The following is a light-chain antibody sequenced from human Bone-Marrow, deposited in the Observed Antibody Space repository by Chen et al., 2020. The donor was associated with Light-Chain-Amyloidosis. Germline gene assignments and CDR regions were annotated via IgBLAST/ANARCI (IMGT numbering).Light chain of an antibody. CDR3: QSYQGSSQGV. J-gene: IGLJ3*02. CDR2: EDD. V-gene: IGLV6-57*01. CDR1: SGSIATNY. Sequence: FMLTQPHSVSESPGQTVIITSTRSSGSIATNYIQGSQQRPGSSPTTVIYEDDQRPSGVPDRFSGSSDRSSNSASLTISGLKTEDEADYYCQSYQGSSQGVFGGGTKLTVL.